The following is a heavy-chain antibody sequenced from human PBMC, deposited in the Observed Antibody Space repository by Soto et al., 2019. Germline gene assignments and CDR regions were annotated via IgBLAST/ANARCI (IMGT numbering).Heavy chain of an antibody. J-gene: IGHJ4*02. D-gene: IGHD6-19*01. CDR2: ISWNSGSI. CDR1: GFTFDDYA. V-gene: IGHV3-9*01. CDR3: AKARQWLASGLSYYFDY. Sequence: EVQLVESGGGLVQPGRSLRLSCAASGFTFDDYAMHWVRQAPGKGLEWVSGISWNSGSIGYADSVKGRFTISRDNAKNSLSLQMNSLRAEDTALYYCAKARQWLASGLSYYFDYWGQGTLVTVSS.